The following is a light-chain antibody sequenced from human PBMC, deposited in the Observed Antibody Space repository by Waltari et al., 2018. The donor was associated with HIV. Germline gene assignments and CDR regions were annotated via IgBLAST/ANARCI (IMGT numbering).Light chain of an antibody. V-gene: IGLV1-51*01. CDR2: DNN. Sequence: QSVLTQPPSVSAAPGQKVTISCSGSSSNIGNTYVSWYQQLPGTAPKLIIYDNNKRPPGLPDLFSGSKSGTSATLGITGLQTGDEADYYCRTWDSSLSTGGVFGTGTKVTVL. CDR1: SSNIGNTY. CDR3: RTWDSSLSTGGV. J-gene: IGLJ1*01.